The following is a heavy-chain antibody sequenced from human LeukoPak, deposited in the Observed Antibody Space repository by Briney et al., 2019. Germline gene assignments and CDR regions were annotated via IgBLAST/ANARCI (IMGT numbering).Heavy chain of an antibody. CDR1: GGSISSGDYY. CDR3: ARGGYDYVWGSYRLRSFDY. J-gene: IGHJ4*02. CDR2: IYYSGST. V-gene: IGHV4-30-4*01. D-gene: IGHD3-16*02. Sequence: SETLSLTCTVSGGSISSGDYYWSWIRQPPGKGLEWIGYIYYSGSTYYNPSLKSRVTISVDTSKNQFSLKLSSVTAADTAVYYCARGGYDYVWGSYRLRSFDYWGQGTLVTVSS.